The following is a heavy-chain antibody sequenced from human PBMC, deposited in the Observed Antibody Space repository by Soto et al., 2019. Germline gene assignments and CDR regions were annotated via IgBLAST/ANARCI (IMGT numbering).Heavy chain of an antibody. CDR3: GRTDYDFWSGCLDY. D-gene: IGHD3-3*01. J-gene: IGHJ4*02. CDR2: INAGNGNT. V-gene: IGHV1-3*01. CDR1: GYTFTRYS. Sequence: ASVKVSCKASGYTFTRYSMHWVRQAPGQRLEWMGGINAGNGNTKYSQKFQGRVTITRDTSASTAYMEVSSLTSEDTAVYYCGRTDYDFWSGCLDYWGQGSLVTV.